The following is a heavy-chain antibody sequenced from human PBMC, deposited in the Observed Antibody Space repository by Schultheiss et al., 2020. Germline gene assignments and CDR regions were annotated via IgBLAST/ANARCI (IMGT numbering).Heavy chain of an antibody. D-gene: IGHD6-13*01. CDR1: GYSFTSYW. J-gene: IGHJ6*02. CDR2: IYPGDSDT. V-gene: IGHV5-51*01. Sequence: GESLKISCKGSGYSFTSYWIGWVRQMTGKGLEWMGIIYPGDSDTRYSPSFQGQVTISADKSISTAYLQWGSLKASDTAIYYCARRGAAGRAYYYYGMDVWGQGTTVTVYS. CDR3: ARRGAAGRAYYYYGMDV.